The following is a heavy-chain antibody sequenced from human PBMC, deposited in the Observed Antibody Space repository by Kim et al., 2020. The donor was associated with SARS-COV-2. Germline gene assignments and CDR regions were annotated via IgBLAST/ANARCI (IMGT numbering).Heavy chain of an antibody. J-gene: IGHJ6*02. Sequence: GGSLRLSCAASGFTFSSYGMHWVRQAPGKGLEWVAVIWYDGSNKYYADSVKGRFTISRDNSKNTLYLQMNSLRAEDTAVYYCAREYCSGGSCYPTYYYYGMDVWGQGTTVTVA. CDR2: IWYDGSNK. V-gene: IGHV3-33*01. CDR1: GFTFSSYG. CDR3: AREYCSGGSCYPTYYYYGMDV. D-gene: IGHD2-15*01.